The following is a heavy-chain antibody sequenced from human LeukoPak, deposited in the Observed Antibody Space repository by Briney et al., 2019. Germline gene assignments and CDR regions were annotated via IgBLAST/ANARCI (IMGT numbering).Heavy chain of an antibody. CDR2: INPDSGGT. Sequence: ASVKVSCKASGYTFTGYYMHWVRQAPGQGPEWMGWINPDSGGTNYAQRFQGRVTMTRDTSINIAYMELSSLRSDDTAVYYCVSRSSTVNNFPFHYWGQGTLVTVSS. D-gene: IGHD4-17*01. CDR3: VSRSSTVNNFPFHY. J-gene: IGHJ4*02. V-gene: IGHV1-2*02. CDR1: GYTFTGYY.